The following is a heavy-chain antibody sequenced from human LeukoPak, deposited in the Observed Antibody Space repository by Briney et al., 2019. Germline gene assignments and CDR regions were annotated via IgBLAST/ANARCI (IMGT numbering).Heavy chain of an antibody. CDR3: ASPKGYCSSTSCYLAY. J-gene: IGHJ4*02. V-gene: IGHV1-2*02. CDR2: INPNSGGT. D-gene: IGHD2-2*01. Sequence: GASVKVSCKASGYTFTGYYMHWVRQAPGQGLEWMGWINPNSGGTNYAQKFQGRVTMTRDTSISTAYMELSRLRSDDTAVYYCASPKGYCSSTSCYLAYWGQGTLVTVSS. CDR1: GYTFTGYY.